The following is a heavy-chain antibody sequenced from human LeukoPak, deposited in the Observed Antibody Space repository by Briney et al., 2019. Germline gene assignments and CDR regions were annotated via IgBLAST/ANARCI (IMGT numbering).Heavy chain of an antibody. CDR1: GGSISSSSYY. V-gene: IGHV4-39*07. J-gene: IGHJ4*02. CDR2: IYYSGST. CDR3: ARALYYYGSGSYQEGC. D-gene: IGHD3-10*01. Sequence: SETLSLTCTVSGGSISSSSYYWGWIRQPPGKGLEWIGSIYYSGSTYYNPSLKSRVTISVDTSKNQFSLKLSSVTAADTAVYYCARALYYYGSGSYQEGCWGQGTLVTVSS.